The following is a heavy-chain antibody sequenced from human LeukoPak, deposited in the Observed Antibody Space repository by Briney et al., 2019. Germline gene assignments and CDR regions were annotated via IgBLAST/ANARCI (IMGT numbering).Heavy chain of an antibody. Sequence: PSETLSLTCTVSGGSISSSYYYWGWIRQPPGKGLEWIGYIYYSGSTYYNPSLKSRLTLLVDTSKNQFSLRLSSVTAADTAVYYCARTWSGYDDYWGQGTLVTVSS. D-gene: IGHD3-3*01. CDR3: ARTWSGYDDY. V-gene: IGHV4-30-4*08. CDR1: GGSISSSYYY. J-gene: IGHJ4*02. CDR2: IYYSGST.